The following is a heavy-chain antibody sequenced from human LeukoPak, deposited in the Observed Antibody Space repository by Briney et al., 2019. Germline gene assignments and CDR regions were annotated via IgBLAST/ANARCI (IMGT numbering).Heavy chain of an antibody. Sequence: ASVKVSCKASGYTFTSYCISWVRQAPAQGLEWMGWMNPNSGNTGYAQKFQGRVTMTRNTSISTAYMELSSLKSEDTAVYYCARRIMITFGGVNMVVAFDIWGQGTMVTVSS. J-gene: IGHJ3*02. V-gene: IGHV1-8*02. CDR3: ARRIMITFGGVNMVVAFDI. CDR1: GYTFTSYC. D-gene: IGHD3-16*01. CDR2: MNPNSGNT.